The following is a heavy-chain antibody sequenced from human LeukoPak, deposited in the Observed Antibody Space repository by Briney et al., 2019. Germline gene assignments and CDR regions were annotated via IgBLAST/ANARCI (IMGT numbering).Heavy chain of an antibody. J-gene: IGHJ4*02. CDR2: ISDSGDRA. V-gene: IGHV3-23*01. Sequence: GGSLRLSCAASGFTFSSYAMSWIRQAPGKGLEWVSGISDSGDRAHYADSVKGRFTISRDNSKNTLYLQMNSLRAEDTAVYFCAKQTTGYSGSGVDYWGQGTLVTVSS. CDR1: GFTFSSYA. CDR3: AKQTTGYSGSGVDY. D-gene: IGHD3-10*01.